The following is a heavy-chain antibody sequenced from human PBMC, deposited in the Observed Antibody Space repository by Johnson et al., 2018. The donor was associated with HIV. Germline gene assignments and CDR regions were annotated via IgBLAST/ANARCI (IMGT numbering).Heavy chain of an antibody. Sequence: VQLVESGGGLVQPGWSLRLSCAASGFTFSSYWMSWVRQAPGKGLEWVANIKQDGSEKYYVDSVKGRFTISRDNAKNSLYLQMNSLRAEDTAVYYCARETGDPVVPAARDAFDIWGQGTMVTVSS. CDR2: IKQDGSEK. V-gene: IGHV3-7*01. D-gene: IGHD2-2*01. J-gene: IGHJ3*02. CDR3: ARETGDPVVPAARDAFDI. CDR1: GFTFSSYW.